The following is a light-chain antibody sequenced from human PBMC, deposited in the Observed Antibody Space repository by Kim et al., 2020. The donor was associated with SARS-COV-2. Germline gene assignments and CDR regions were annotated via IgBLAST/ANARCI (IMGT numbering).Light chain of an antibody. V-gene: IGKV1-39*01. Sequence: SAAVGERVTITCRAGQRVSRYLNWDQQKPGKAPKLLIYAASGWQSGVPSRFSGSGSGTYFTLSISSLQPEDFGTYCCEQSYSTPRNFGGGTKLEI. CDR2: AAS. CDR1: QRVSRY. J-gene: IGKJ4*01. CDR3: EQSYSTPRN.